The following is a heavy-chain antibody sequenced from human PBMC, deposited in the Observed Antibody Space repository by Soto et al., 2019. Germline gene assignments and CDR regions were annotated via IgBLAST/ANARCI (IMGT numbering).Heavy chain of an antibody. CDR1: GGTFSSYA. Sequence: SVKVSCKASGGTFSSYAISWVRQAPVQGLEWMGGIIPIFGTANYAQKFQGRVTITADESTSTAYMELSSLRSEDTAVYYCARDSYCSGGSCYSSFDYWGQGTLVTVSS. J-gene: IGHJ4*02. D-gene: IGHD2-15*01. V-gene: IGHV1-69*13. CDR3: ARDSYCSGGSCYSSFDY. CDR2: IIPIFGTA.